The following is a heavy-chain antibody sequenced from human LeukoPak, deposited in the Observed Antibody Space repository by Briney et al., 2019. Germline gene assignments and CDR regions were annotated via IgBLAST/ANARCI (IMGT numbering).Heavy chain of an antibody. Sequence: GASVKVSCKASGYTFTSYGISWVRQAPGQGLEWMGRISAYNGNTNYAQKLQGRVTMTTDTSTSTAYMELRSLRSDDTAVYYCARDSWAATPNHDAFDIWGQGTMVTVSS. J-gene: IGHJ3*02. V-gene: IGHV1-18*01. CDR1: GYTFTSYG. D-gene: IGHD2-15*01. CDR2: ISAYNGNT. CDR3: ARDSWAATPNHDAFDI.